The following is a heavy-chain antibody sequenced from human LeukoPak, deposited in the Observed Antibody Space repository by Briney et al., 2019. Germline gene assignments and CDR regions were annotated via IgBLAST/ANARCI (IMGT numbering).Heavy chain of an antibody. D-gene: IGHD1-26*01. CDR3: ARGSDSGSYPYYYYMDV. CDR1: GGSFSNYY. J-gene: IGHJ6*03. Sequence: PSETLSLTCTVSGGSFSNYYWTWIRQSPGRGLEWIGYIFYSGDTNYNPSLKSRVTMSLDTSKNQFSLRLNSVTAADTAVYYCARGSDSGSYPYYYYMDVWGKGTTVTVSS. V-gene: IGHV4-59*01. CDR2: IFYSGDT.